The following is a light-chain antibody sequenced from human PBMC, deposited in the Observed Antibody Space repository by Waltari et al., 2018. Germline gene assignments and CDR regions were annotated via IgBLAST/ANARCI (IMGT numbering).Light chain of an antibody. CDR3: QQYGRSWNT. CDR2: GAS. Sequence: EIVLTQSPGTLSLSPGERATLSCRASQSVSSSYLAWYQQKPGQAPRLLIHGASSRATGIPYRFSGSGSGTDFTLTISRLEPEDFAVYYCQQYGRSWNTFGQGTKLEIK. CDR1: QSVSSSY. J-gene: IGKJ2*01. V-gene: IGKV3-20*01.